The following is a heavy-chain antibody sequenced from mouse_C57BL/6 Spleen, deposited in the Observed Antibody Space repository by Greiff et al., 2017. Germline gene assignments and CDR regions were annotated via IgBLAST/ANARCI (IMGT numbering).Heavy chain of an antibody. D-gene: IGHD1-1*01. Sequence: DVKLVESGGGLVQPGGSLSLSCAASGFTFTDYYMSWVRQPPGKALEWLGFIRNKANGYTTEYSASVKGRFTISRDNSQSILYLQINALRAEDSATYYCARSLYGSSPFAYWGQGTLVTVSA. V-gene: IGHV7-3*01. CDR2: IRNKANGYTT. J-gene: IGHJ3*01. CDR3: ARSLYGSSPFAY. CDR1: GFTFTDYY.